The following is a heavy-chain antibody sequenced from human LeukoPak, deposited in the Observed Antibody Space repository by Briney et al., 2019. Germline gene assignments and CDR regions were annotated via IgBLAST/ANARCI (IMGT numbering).Heavy chain of an antibody. V-gene: IGHV3-30*04. CDR1: GFTFSSYA. CDR2: ISYDEINK. CDR3: AKEQGY. J-gene: IGHJ4*02. Sequence: GRSLRLSCAASGFTFSSYAMHWVRQAPGKGLEWVAVISYDEINKYYADSVKGRFTISRDNSKNTLYLQMNSLRAEDTAVYYCAKEQGYWGQGTLVTVSS.